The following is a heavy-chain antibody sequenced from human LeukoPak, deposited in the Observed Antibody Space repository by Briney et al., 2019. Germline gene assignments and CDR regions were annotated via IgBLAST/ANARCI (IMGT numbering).Heavy chain of an antibody. D-gene: IGHD6-19*01. Sequence: RGSLRLSCAASGFTFSNFAISWVRQAPGKGLEWVSAISKSGDNSYYADSVKGRFTISRDNSKNTIYLQMDSLRVEDTAVYYCAKLSGWTGWFFDYWGQGTVVTVSS. J-gene: IGHJ4*02. V-gene: IGHV3-23*01. CDR3: AKLSGWTGWFFDY. CDR1: GFTFSNFA. CDR2: ISKSGDNS.